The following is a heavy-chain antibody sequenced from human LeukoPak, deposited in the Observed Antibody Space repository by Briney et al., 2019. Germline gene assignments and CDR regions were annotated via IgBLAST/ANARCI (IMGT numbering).Heavy chain of an antibody. CDR2: IIPIFGTA. V-gene: IGHV1-69*05. J-gene: IGHJ4*02. D-gene: IGHD3-10*01. CDR1: GGTFSSYA. CDR3: ASSPLLLWFGELLTHQYYFDY. Sequence: ASVKVSCKASGGTFSSYAISWVRQAPGQGLEWMGGIIPIFGTANYAQKFQGRVTITTDESTSTAYMELSSLKSEDTAVYYCASSPLLLWFGELLTHQYYFDYRGQGTLVTVSS.